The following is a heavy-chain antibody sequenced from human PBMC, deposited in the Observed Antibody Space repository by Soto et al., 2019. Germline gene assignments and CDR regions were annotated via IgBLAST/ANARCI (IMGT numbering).Heavy chain of an antibody. V-gene: IGHV1-69*13. CDR1: GGTFSSYA. CDR3: ARRGYSLYYFDY. Sequence: SVKVSCKASGGTFSSYAISWVRQAPGQGLEWMGGIIPIFGTANYAQKFQGRVTITADESTSTAYMELSSLRSEDTAVYYCARRGYSLYYFDYWGQGTLVTVS. J-gene: IGHJ4*02. CDR2: IIPIFGTA. D-gene: IGHD5-18*01.